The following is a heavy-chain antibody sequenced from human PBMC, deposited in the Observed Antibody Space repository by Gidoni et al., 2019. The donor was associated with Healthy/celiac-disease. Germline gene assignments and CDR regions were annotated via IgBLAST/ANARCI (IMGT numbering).Heavy chain of an antibody. Sequence: QVQLVESGGGVVQPGRSLRLSCAASGFTFSSYGMHWDRQAPGKGLEWVAVISYDGSNKYYADSVKGRFTISRDNSKNTLYLQMNSLRAEDTAVYYCAKVIAVAGRTVAGNNWFDPWGQGTLVTVSS. CDR2: ISYDGSNK. CDR3: AKVIAVAGRTVAGNNWFDP. V-gene: IGHV3-30*18. CDR1: GFTFSSYG. D-gene: IGHD6-19*01. J-gene: IGHJ5*02.